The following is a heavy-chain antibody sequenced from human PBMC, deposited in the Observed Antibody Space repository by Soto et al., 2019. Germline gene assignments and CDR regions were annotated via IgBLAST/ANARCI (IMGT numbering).Heavy chain of an antibody. D-gene: IGHD3-10*01. CDR3: ARGRWFDP. V-gene: IGHV4-31*03. Sequence: QVQLQESGPGLVKPSQTLSLTCTVSVGSISSGGYYRSWIRQHPGKALEWIGYIYYSGSTSYNPTRKSRVTISVDTSKNQCSLKLSSVTAADTDVYYCARGRWFDPWGQGTLVTVSS. CDR2: IYYSGST. J-gene: IGHJ5*02. CDR1: VGSISSGGYY.